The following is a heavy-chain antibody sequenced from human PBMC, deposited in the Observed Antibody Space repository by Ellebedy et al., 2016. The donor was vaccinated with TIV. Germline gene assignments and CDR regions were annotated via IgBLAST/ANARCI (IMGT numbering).Heavy chain of an antibody. J-gene: IGHJ5*02. CDR3: ARRGYCSGGSCYHVWFDP. CDR2: IYPGDSDT. D-gene: IGHD2-15*01. Sequence: GESLKISXKGSGYSFTSYWIGWVRQMPGKGLEWMGIIYPGDSDTRYSPSFQGQVTISADKSISTAYLQWSSLKASDTAMYYCARRGYCSGGSCYHVWFDPWGQGTLVTVSS. V-gene: IGHV5-51*01. CDR1: GYSFTSYW.